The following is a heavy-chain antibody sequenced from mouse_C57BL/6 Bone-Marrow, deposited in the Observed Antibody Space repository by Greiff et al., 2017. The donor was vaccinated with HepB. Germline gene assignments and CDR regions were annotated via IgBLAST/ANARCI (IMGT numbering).Heavy chain of an antibody. CDR2: IYPRSGNT. CDR1: GYTFTSYG. Sequence: QVQLQQSGAELARPGASVKLSCKASGYTFTSYGISWVKQRTGQGLEWIGEIYPRSGNTYYNEKLKGKATLTADKSSSTAYMELRSLTSEDSAVYFCARSGVYYYGSTWFAYWGQGTLVTVSA. D-gene: IGHD1-1*01. J-gene: IGHJ3*01. V-gene: IGHV1-81*01. CDR3: ARSGVYYYGSTWFAY.